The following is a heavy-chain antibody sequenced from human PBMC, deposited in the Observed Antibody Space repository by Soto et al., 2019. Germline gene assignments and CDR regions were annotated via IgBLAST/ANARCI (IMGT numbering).Heavy chain of an antibody. V-gene: IGHV4-31*03. CDR3: ARASYSGYSVCYYYGMDV. CDR1: GGSISSGGYY. D-gene: IGHD5-12*01. Sequence: QVQLQESGPGLVKPSQTLSLTCTVSGGSISSGGYYWNWIRQHPGKGLEWIGCLYYSGSTYYNPSLKSRLTISVDTSKNRFSLKLSSVTAADTAVYYCARASYSGYSVCYYYGMDVWGQGTTVTVSS. J-gene: IGHJ6*02. CDR2: LYYSGST.